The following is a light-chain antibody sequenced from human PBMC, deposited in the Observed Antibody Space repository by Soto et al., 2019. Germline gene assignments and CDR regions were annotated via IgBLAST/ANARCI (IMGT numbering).Light chain of an antibody. CDR1: QSVSNTY. Sequence: EIVLTQSPGTLSLSPGERATLSCRASQSVSNTYLAWCQQKPGQAPRLLIYGASSRAPGIPDRFSGSGSGTDFTLTISRLEPEDFAMYYCQQYGSSPRTFGQGTMVEIK. CDR3: QQYGSSPRT. CDR2: GAS. V-gene: IGKV3-20*01. J-gene: IGKJ1*01.